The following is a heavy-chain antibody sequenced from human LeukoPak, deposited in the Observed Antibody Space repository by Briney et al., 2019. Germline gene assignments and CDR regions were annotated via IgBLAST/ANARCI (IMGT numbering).Heavy chain of an antibody. CDR1: GGSISSYY. CDR2: MYNSGGT. J-gene: IGHJ2*01. CDR3: ARLENWYFDL. V-gene: IGHV4-59*08. Sequence: SQTLSLTCTVSGGSISSYYCGWIRQPPGKGLEWIGYMYNSGGTNNNPSLKSRVTISVDTSKNQFSLKLSSVTAADTAVYYCARLENWYFDLWGRGTLVTVSS.